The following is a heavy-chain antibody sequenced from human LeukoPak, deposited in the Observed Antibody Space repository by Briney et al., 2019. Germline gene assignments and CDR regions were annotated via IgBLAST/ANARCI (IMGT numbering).Heavy chain of an antibody. CDR1: GFTFISYW. D-gene: IGHD2-15*01. V-gene: IGHV3-74*01. CDR3: ARGGYHHGFDI. J-gene: IGHJ3*02. CDR2: INSDGSDT. Sequence: GGSLRLSCAASGFTFISYWFHWVRQAPGKGLVWVSRINSDGSDTIYADSVKGRFTISRDNAKSTVYLQMNSLKAEDTAVYYCARGGYHHGFDIWGQGTMVTVSS.